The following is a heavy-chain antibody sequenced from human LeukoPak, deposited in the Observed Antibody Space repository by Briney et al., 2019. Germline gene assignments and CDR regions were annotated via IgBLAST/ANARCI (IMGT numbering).Heavy chain of an antibody. D-gene: IGHD4-17*01. CDR3: ARDQGGDYVRYYYYMDV. CDR2: IYYSGST. CDR1: GGSTSSYY. V-gene: IGHV4-59*01. J-gene: IGHJ6*03. Sequence: SETLSLTCTVSGGSTSSYYWSWIRQPPGKGLEWIGYIYYSGSTNYNPSLKSRVTISVDTSKNQFSLKLSSVTAADTAVYYCARDQGGDYVRYYYYMDVWGKGTTVTVSS.